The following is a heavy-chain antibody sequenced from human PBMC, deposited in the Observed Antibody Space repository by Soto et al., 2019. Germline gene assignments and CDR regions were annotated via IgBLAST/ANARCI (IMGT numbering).Heavy chain of an antibody. CDR2: ISSSSSYI. V-gene: IGHV3-21*01. Sequence: GGSLRLSCAASGFTFSSYSMNWVRQAPGKGLEWVSSISSSSSYIYYADSVKGRFTISRDNAKNSLYLQMNSLRAEDTAVYYCARRGGSSTSCYLCNWFDPWGQGTLVTVSS. D-gene: IGHD2-2*01. CDR1: GFTFSSYS. CDR3: ARRGGSSTSCYLCNWFDP. J-gene: IGHJ5*02.